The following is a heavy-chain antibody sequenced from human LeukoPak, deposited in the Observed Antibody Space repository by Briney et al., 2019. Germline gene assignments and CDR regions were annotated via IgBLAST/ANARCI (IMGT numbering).Heavy chain of an antibody. V-gene: IGHV4-39*01. CDR2: MYYSGGT. D-gene: IGHD3-9*01. Sequence: PSETLSLTCTVSGGSISSSSHYWGWIRQPPGKGLEWIGSMYYSGGTYYNPSLKSRVTISIDTSNNQFFLKLNSVTAADTAVYYCARQRGKMRYFDFVALDYWGQGTLVTVSS. J-gene: IGHJ4*02. CDR1: GGSISSSSHY. CDR3: ARQRGKMRYFDFVALDY.